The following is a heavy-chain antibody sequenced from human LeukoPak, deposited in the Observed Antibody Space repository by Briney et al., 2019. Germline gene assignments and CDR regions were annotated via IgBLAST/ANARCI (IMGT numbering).Heavy chain of an antibody. CDR2: ISYDGSNK. J-gene: IGHJ6*02. D-gene: IGHD2-15*01. CDR1: GFTFSSYA. Sequence: GGSLRLSCAASGFTFSSYAMHWVRQAPGKGLEWVAVISYDGSNKYYADSVKGRFTISRDNSKNTPYLQMNSLRAEDTAVYYCARDPDGGFHPWYGMDVWGQGTTVTVSS. CDR3: ARDPDGGFHPWYGMDV. V-gene: IGHV3-30*04.